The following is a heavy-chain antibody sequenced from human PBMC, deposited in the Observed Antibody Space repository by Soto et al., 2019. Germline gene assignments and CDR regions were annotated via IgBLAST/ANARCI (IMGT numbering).Heavy chain of an antibody. Sequence: PGESLKISCKGSGYSFTSYWIGRVRQMPGKGLEWMGIIYPGDSDTRYSPSFQGQFTISADKSISTAYLQWSSLKASYTALYYCARLGSWYHPFDYWGQGTLVTVSS. D-gene: IGHD6-13*01. V-gene: IGHV5-51*01. J-gene: IGHJ4*02. CDR2: IYPGDSDT. CDR1: GYSFTSYW. CDR3: ARLGSWYHPFDY.